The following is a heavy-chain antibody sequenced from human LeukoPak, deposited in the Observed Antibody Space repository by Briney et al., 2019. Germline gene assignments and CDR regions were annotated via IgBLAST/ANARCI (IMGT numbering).Heavy chain of an antibody. Sequence: SGTLSLTCNVSGGSISSSNWWSWVRQPPGKGLEWIGEIYHSGRTNYNPSLKSRLTILVEKSKNQFSLKLNSVTAADTAVYYCARGRVIAVAGWGPWELPPAGHDYWGQGTLATVSS. CDR2: IYHSGRT. D-gene: IGHD6-19*01. CDR1: GGSISSSNW. J-gene: IGHJ4*02. V-gene: IGHV4-4*02. CDR3: ARGRVIAVAGWGPWELPPAGHDY.